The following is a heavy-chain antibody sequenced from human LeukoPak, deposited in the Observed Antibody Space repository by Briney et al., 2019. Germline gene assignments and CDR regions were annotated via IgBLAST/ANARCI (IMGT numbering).Heavy chain of an antibody. J-gene: IGHJ3*02. D-gene: IGHD6-19*01. V-gene: IGHV3-23*01. Sequence: GGSLRLSCAASGFTFSSYAMSWVRQAPGKGLEWVSAISGSGGSTYYADSVKGRFTISRDDSKNTLYLQMNSLRAEDTAVYYCAKVWRLVPAFDIWGQGTMVTVSS. CDR3: AKVWRLVPAFDI. CDR2: ISGSGGST. CDR1: GFTFSSYA.